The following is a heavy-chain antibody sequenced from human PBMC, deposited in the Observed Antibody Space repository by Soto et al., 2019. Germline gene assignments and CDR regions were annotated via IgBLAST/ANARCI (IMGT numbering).Heavy chain of an antibody. Sequence: SETLSLTCTVSGGSISSGGYYWSWIRQHPGKGLEWIGYIYYSGSTYYNPSLKSRVTISVDTSKNQFSLKLSSVTAAGTAVYYCASGRVIEDYYDSSGLQYYFDYWGQGTLVTVSS. CDR3: ASGRVIEDYYDSSGLQYYFDY. D-gene: IGHD3-22*01. V-gene: IGHV4-31*03. CDR1: GGSISSGGYY. J-gene: IGHJ4*02. CDR2: IYYSGST.